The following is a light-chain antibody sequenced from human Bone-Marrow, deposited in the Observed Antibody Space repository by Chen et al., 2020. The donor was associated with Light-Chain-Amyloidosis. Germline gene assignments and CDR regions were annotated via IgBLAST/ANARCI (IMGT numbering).Light chain of an antibody. Sequence: QTVVTQEPSFSVSSGGTVTLTCGLSSGSVSTAYYPSCYQQTPGQAPRMLMYNPHTRSSGVPDRFAGRIVGNTAALTSTGARADDESDCYCVLYMGRGNRVFGGGHKLAVL. CDR3: VLYMGRGNRV. V-gene: IGLV8-61*01. CDR2: NPH. CDR1: SGSVSTAYY. J-gene: IGLJ3*02.